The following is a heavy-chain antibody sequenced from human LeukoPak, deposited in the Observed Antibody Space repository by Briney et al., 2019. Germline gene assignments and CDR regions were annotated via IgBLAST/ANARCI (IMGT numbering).Heavy chain of an antibody. CDR1: GFTFSNYA. CDR2: ISGSGGSP. CDR3: ARGRGWYFDL. J-gene: IGHJ2*01. Sequence: PGGSLRLSCAVSGFTFSNYAMSWVRQAPGKGLEWVSSISGSGGSPYHADSVKGRFTSSRDNSKNTLYLQMNSLRVEDTAVYYCARGRGWYFDLWGRGTLVTVSS. D-gene: IGHD3-10*01. V-gene: IGHV3-23*01.